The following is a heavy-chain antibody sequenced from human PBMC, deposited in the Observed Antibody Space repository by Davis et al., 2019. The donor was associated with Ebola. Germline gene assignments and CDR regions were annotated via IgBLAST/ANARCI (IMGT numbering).Heavy chain of an antibody. CDR2: ISGSGYTT. D-gene: IGHD3-9*01. CDR3: ASGGYFDPD. Sequence: GESLKISCAASGFTFNNYDMTWVRQAPGKGLEWVSGISGSGYTTYYADSVKGRFTISRDNSKNTLYLQMNSLRAEDTAVYYCASGGYFDPDWGQGTLVTVSS. CDR1: GFTFNNYD. V-gene: IGHV3-23*01. J-gene: IGHJ4*02.